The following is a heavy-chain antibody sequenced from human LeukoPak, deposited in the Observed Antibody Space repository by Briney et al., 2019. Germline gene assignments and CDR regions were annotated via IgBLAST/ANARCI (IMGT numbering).Heavy chain of an antibody. V-gene: IGHV3-30-3*01. CDR3: ARYVGGGNSGGFDY. Sequence: PGRSLRLSCAASGFTFSSYAMHWVRQAPGKGLEWVAVISYDGSNKYFADSVKGRFTISRDNSKNTLYLQMDSLRAEDTAVYYCARYVGGGNSGGFDYWGQGTLVIVSS. D-gene: IGHD4-23*01. J-gene: IGHJ4*02. CDR1: GFTFSSYA. CDR2: ISYDGSNK.